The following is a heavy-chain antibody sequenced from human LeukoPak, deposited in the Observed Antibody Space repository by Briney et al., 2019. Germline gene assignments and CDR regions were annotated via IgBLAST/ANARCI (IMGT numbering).Heavy chain of an antibody. Sequence: GGSLRLSCAVSGFTFSHYWMSWVRQAPGKGLEWVSAISSTSSYIYYADSVKGRFTISRDNAKNSLYLQMNSLRAEDTAAYYCARGLCGGDCYSDWGQGTLVTVSS. V-gene: IGHV3-21*01. D-gene: IGHD2-21*02. CDR2: ISSTSSYI. CDR3: ARGLCGGDCYSD. CDR1: GFTFSHYW. J-gene: IGHJ4*02.